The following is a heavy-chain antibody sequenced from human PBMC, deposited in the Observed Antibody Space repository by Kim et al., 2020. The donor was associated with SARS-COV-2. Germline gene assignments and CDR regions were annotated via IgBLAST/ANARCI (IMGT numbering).Heavy chain of an antibody. V-gene: IGHV3-48*02. CDR3: ASLRAYYGSGSPYFDY. Sequence: SVKGRFTISRDNAKNSVFLQMNSLRDEDTAMYYCASLRAYYGSGSPYFDYWGQGALVTVSS. D-gene: IGHD3-10*01. J-gene: IGHJ4*02.